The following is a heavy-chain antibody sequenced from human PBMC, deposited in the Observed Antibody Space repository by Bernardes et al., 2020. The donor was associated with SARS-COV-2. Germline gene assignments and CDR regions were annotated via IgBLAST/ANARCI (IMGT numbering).Heavy chain of an antibody. V-gene: IGHV1-24*01. J-gene: IGHJ5*02. CDR1: GYTLTELS. Sequence: ASLKVSCKVSGYTLTELSMHWVRQAPGKGLEWMGGFDPEDGETIYAQKFQGRVTMTEDTSTDTAYMELSSLRSEDTAVYYCATAPAVAATPNWFDPWGQGTLVTVSS. CDR2: FDPEDGET. CDR3: ATAPAVAATPNWFDP. D-gene: IGHD2-15*01.